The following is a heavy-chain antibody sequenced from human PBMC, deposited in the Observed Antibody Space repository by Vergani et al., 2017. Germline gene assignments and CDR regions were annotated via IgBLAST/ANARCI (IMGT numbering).Heavy chain of an antibody. V-gene: IGHV4-38-2*01. Sequence: VQLQESGPGLVKPSETLSLTCAVSGYSTSSGYYWGWIRQPPGKGLEWIGSIYHSGSTYYNPSLKSRVTISVDTSKNQFSLKLSSVTAADTAVYYCARHRSNGGNPRYFELWGRGTLVTVSS. CDR1: GYSTSSGYY. D-gene: IGHD4-23*01. CDR3: ARHRSNGGNPRYFEL. CDR2: IYHSGST. J-gene: IGHJ2*01.